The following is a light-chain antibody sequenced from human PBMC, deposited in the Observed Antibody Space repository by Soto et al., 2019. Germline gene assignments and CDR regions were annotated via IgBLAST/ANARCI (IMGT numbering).Light chain of an antibody. CDR2: GAS. V-gene: IGKV1-17*03. CDR3: LQHNTYPLS. CDR1: QAISHY. Sequence: DIQMTQSPSSMSASVGDRVTITCRASQAISHYLAWFHQRPGKVPKRLIYGASTLESGVPSRFSGSGSGTEFTLTISSLQPEDFGTYYCLQHNTYPLSFGGGTTGDIK. J-gene: IGKJ4*01.